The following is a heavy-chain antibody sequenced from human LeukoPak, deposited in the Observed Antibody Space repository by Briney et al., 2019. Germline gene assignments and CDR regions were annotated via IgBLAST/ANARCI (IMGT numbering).Heavy chain of an antibody. V-gene: IGHV4-39*01. D-gene: IGHD1-1*01. CDR3: ARHEDRNWYFDH. J-gene: IGHJ4*02. CDR2: IYYSGST. CDR1: GGSISSSYYY. Sequence: PSETLSLTRTVSGGSISSSYYYWGWIRQPPGKGLEWIGTIYYSGSTYYNPSLKSRVTISVDTSKNQFSLKLSSVTAPDTAVYYCARHEDRNWYFDHWGRGTLVTVSS.